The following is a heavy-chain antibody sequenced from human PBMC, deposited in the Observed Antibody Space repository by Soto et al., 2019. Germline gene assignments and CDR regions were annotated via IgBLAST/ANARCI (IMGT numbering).Heavy chain of an antibody. V-gene: IGHV3-33*01. D-gene: IGHD3-22*01. CDR2: VYYDGNDK. J-gene: IGHJ4*02. CDR3: ARLNDYAGYYADH. Sequence: GGSLRLSCAASGFTFSSYGMHWVRQAPGKGLEWVAVVYYDGNDKSYADSVKGRFTISRDNSKNTLYLQMNSLRAEDTAVYYCARLNDYAGYYADHWGQGTLVTVSS. CDR1: GFTFSSYG.